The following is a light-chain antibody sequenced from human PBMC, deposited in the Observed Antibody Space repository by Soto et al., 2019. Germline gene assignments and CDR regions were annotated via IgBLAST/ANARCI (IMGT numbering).Light chain of an antibody. CDR3: QQYGSSSFT. CDR2: GAS. J-gene: IGKJ3*01. Sequence: DIVLTQSPGSLSLSPGERATISCRASQSVSTSYLAWYQQKPGQAPRLLIYGASSRATGIPDRFSGSGSGTEFTLTISRLEPEEFAVYYCQQYGSSSFTFGPGTKVDIK. CDR1: QSVSTSY. V-gene: IGKV3-20*01.